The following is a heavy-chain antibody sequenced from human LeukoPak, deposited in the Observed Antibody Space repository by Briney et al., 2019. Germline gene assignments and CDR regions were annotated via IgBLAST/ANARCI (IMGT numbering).Heavy chain of an antibody. CDR3: AKRGVVIRGVIIIGFHKEAYYFDC. CDR2: ISERGGST. V-gene: IGHV3-23*01. Sequence: GGSLRLSCVVSGITLSNYGMSWVRQAPGKGPEWVSGISERGGSTNYADSVKGRFIISRDNSKNTMYLQMNSVRAEDTAVYFCAKRGVVIRGVIIIGFHKEAYYFDCWGQGILVTVPS. J-gene: IGHJ4*02. CDR1: GITLSNYG. D-gene: IGHD3-10*01.